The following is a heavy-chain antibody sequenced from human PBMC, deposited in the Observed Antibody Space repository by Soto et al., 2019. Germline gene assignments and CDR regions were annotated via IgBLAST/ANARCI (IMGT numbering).Heavy chain of an antibody. CDR3: ARGSGWYSTADPFDY. Sequence: PSETLSLTCTVSGGSISSSSYYWGWIRQPPGKGLEWIGSIYYSGSTYYNPSLKSRVTISVDTSKNQFSLKLSSVTAADTAVYYCARGSGWYSTADPFDYWGQGTLVTVSS. D-gene: IGHD6-19*01. J-gene: IGHJ4*02. CDR1: GGSISSSSYY. CDR2: IYYSGST. V-gene: IGHV4-39*01.